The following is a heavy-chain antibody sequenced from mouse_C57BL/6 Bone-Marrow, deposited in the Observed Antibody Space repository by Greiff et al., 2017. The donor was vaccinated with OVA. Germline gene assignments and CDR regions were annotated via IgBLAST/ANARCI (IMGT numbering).Heavy chain of an antibody. V-gene: IGHV14-3*01. Sequence: VQLQQSVAELVRPGASVKLSCTASGFNIKTTYMHWVKQRPEQGLEWIGRIDPANGNTKYAPKFQGQATISADTSYNTVYLQLSRLNSEETAFSYCATNTSVEAVDYWGQGTTLTVSS. CDR3: ATNTSVEAVDY. D-gene: IGHD1-1*01. CDR2: IDPANGNT. CDR1: GFNIKTTY. J-gene: IGHJ2*01.